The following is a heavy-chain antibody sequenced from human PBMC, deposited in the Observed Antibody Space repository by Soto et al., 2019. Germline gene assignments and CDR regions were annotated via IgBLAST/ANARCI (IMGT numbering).Heavy chain of an antibody. J-gene: IGHJ5*02. Sequence: TLSLTCTVSGGSISSYYWSWIRQPPGKGLEWIGYIYYSGSTNYNPSLKSRVTISVDTSKNQFSLKLSSVTAADTAVYYCARISWQYSSSSVWFDPWGQGTLVTVSS. V-gene: IGHV4-59*01. CDR3: ARISWQYSSSSVWFDP. CDR2: IYYSGST. CDR1: GGSISSYY. D-gene: IGHD6-6*01.